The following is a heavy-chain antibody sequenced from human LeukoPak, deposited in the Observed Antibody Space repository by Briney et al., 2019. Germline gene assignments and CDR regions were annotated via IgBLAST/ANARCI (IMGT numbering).Heavy chain of an antibody. V-gene: IGHV4-39*07. CDR3: ARDREYYYDSSGPVFDP. D-gene: IGHD3-22*01. CDR1: GGSVSNRNYY. Sequence: SETLSLTCTVSGGSVSNRNYYWGWIPQPPGKGLEWFMTISYSGTTYYNPSLKSGVTISVDMSKNQFSLKLTSVTAADTAVYYCARDREYYYDSSGPVFDPWGQGTLVTVSS. J-gene: IGHJ5*02. CDR2: ISYSGTT.